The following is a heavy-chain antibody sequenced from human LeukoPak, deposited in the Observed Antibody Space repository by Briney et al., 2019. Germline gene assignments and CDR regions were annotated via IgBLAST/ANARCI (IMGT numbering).Heavy chain of an antibody. D-gene: IGHD2/OR15-2a*01. CDR2: ISSSRTTI. J-gene: IGHJ4*02. CDR1: GFTFSGHS. CDR3: ARAAHPSFHHFDY. V-gene: IGHV3-48*01. Sequence: GGSLRLSCAASGFTFSGHSMNWVRQAPGKGLEWVSYISSSRTTIYYADSVKGRFTISRDNARNSLYLQMNSLRAEDTAVYYCARAAHPSFHHFDYCGQGALVTVSS.